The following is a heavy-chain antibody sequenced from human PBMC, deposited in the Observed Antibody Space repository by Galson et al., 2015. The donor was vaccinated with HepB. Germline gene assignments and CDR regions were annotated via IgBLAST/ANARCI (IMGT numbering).Heavy chain of an antibody. J-gene: IGHJ4*02. D-gene: IGHD2-2*01. CDR2: ISYDGSNK. CDR1: GFTFSSYA. V-gene: IGHV3-30*04. CDR3: ARDKGMGVVPAAIGYYFDY. Sequence: SLRLSCAASGFTFSSYAMHWVRQAPGKGLEWVAVISYDGSNKYYADSVKGRFTISRDNSKNTLYLQMNSLRAEDTAVYYCARDKGMGVVPAAIGYYFDYWGQGTLVTVSS.